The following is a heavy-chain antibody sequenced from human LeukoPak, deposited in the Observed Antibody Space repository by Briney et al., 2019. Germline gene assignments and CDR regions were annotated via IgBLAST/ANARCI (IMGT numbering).Heavy chain of an antibody. CDR2: IYYSGST. J-gene: IGHJ5*02. CDR3: ARGFAELGADAVWFDP. CDR1: GGSISSGDYY. V-gene: IGHV4-30-4*08. D-gene: IGHD1-26*01. Sequence: SQTLSLTCTVSGGSISSGDYYWSWIRQPPGKGLEWIGYIYYSGSTYYNPSLKSRVTISVDTSKNQFSLKLSSVTAADTAVYYCARGFAELGADAVWFDPWGQGTLVTVSS.